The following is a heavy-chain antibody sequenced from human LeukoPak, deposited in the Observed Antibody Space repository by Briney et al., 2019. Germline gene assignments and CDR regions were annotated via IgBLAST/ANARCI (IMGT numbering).Heavy chain of an antibody. D-gene: IGHD2-2*01. V-gene: IGHV1-8*03. J-gene: IGHJ5*02. Sequence: ASVKVSCKASGYTFTSYDINWVRQATGQGLEWMGWMNPNSGNTGYAQKFQGRVTITRNTSISTAYMELSSLRSDDTAVYYCANLGQDCSSTSCYEANWFDPWGQGTLVTVSS. CDR1: GYTFTSYD. CDR3: ANLGQDCSSTSCYEANWFDP. CDR2: MNPNSGNT.